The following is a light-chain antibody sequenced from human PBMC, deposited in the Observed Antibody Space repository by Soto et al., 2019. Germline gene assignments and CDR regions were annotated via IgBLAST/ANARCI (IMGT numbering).Light chain of an antibody. CDR1: QSVSSSY. V-gene: IGKV3-20*01. CDR2: GAS. CDR3: QQYFNSPRK. J-gene: IGKJ1*01. Sequence: EIVLTQSPGTLSLSPGERATLSCRASQSVSSSYLAWYQQKPGQAPRLLIYGASSRASGIPDRFSGSGSGTDFTRTISRLATEEFAVYYCQQYFNSPRKFGQGTKVEIK.